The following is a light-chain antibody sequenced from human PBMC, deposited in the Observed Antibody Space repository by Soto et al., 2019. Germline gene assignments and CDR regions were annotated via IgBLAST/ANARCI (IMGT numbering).Light chain of an antibody. CDR1: QSIGDY. CDR2: DGS. Sequence: IVLTQSPATLSVSPGEGATLSCSASQSIGDYVAWFQQKPGQAPMLLIYDGSNRAVGIPSRFSGSASGTESTLTISSLEPEDFAVYYCQQRSAWPLTFGGGTRVEI. V-gene: IGKV3-11*01. CDR3: QQRSAWPLT. J-gene: IGKJ4*01.